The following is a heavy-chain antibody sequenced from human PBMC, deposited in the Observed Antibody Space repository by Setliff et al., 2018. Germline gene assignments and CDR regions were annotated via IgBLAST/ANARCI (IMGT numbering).Heavy chain of an antibody. CDR1: GGSISSHY. CDR2: IYYSGST. D-gene: IGHD5-18*01. CDR3: AREDTAMATYYYGMDV. Sequence: NPSETLSLTCTVSGGSISSHYWSWIRQPPGKGLEWIGSIYYSGSTNYNPSLKSRVTISVDTSKNQFPLKLSSVTAADTAVYYCAREDTAMATYYYGMDVWGQGTTVTVSS. V-gene: IGHV4-59*11. J-gene: IGHJ6*02.